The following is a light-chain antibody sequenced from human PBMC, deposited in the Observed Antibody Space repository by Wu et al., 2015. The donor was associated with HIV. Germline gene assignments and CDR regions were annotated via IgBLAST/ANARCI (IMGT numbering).Light chain of an antibody. J-gene: IGKJ1*01. CDR2: GAS. CDR3: QQYGSSSWT. Sequence: EIVLTQSPGTLSLSPGERATLSCRASQSISSDYLAWFQQRPGQAPRLLIHGASNRATGIPDRFSGSGSGTDFTLTISRLEPKDFAVYYCQQYGSSSWTFGQGTKVEMK. V-gene: IGKV3-20*01. CDR1: QSISSDY.